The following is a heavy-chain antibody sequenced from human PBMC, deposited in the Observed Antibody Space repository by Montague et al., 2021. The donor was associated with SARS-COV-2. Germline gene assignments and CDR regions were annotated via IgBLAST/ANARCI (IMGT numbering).Heavy chain of an antibody. D-gene: IGHD3-3*01. CDR3: ARQPTRGITIFGVVTDYGMDV. J-gene: IGHJ6*02. V-gene: IGHV4-39*01. CDR1: GGSISSSSYY. CDR2: IDYSGST. Sequence: SETLSLTCTVSGGSISSSSYYWGWIRQPPGKGLEWIGYIDYSGSTYYXSSVKSRVTISVDTSKNQFSLKLSSVTAADTTVYYCARQPTRGITIFGVVTDYGMDVWGQGTTVTVSS.